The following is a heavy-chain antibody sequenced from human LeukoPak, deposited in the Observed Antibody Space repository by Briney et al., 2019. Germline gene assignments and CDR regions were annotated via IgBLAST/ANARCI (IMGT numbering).Heavy chain of an antibody. J-gene: IGHJ4*02. CDR1: GGSFSGYY. Sequence: SEILSLTCAVYGGSFSGYYWSWIRQPPGKGLEWIGEINHSGSTNYNPSLKSRVTISVDTSKNQFSLKLSSVTAADTAVYYCARVTVGALDYWGQGTLVTVSS. V-gene: IGHV4-34*01. CDR3: ARVTVGALDY. CDR2: INHSGST. D-gene: IGHD1-26*01.